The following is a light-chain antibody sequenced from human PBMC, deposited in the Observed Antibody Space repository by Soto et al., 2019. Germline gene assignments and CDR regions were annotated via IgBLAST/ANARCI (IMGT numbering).Light chain of an antibody. CDR2: GNS. Sequence: VLTQSPSASGTPGQRVTISCSGSDSNIGTNYVYWYQQVPGTAPKLLIYGNSNRPSGVPDRFSGSKSGPSAFLAITGLQAEDEAEYYCQSYDNSLSGSGVFGTGTKLTVL. CDR3: QSYDNSLSGSGV. J-gene: IGLJ1*01. CDR1: DSNIGTNY. V-gene: IGLV1-40*01.